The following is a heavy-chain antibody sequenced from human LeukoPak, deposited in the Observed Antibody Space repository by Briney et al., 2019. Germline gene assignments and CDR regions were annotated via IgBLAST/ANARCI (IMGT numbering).Heavy chain of an antibody. V-gene: IGHV1-46*01. CDR1: GYTFTSYY. CDR2: INPSGDPT. Sequence: ASVKVSCKASGYTFTSYYMHWVRQAPGQGLEWVGIINPSGDPTTYAQKFQGRVTMTSDMSTSTVYMELSSLRSEDTAVNYCARSSGYYSSLFYMHVWGKGTTVTVSS. CDR3: ARSSGYYSSLFYMHV. J-gene: IGHJ6*03. D-gene: IGHD3-22*01.